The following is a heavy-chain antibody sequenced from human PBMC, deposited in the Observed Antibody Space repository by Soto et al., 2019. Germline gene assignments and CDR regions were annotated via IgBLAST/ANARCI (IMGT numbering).Heavy chain of an antibody. Sequence: ASVKVSCKVSGYTLTELSMHWVRQAPGKGLEWMGGFDPEDGETIYAQKFQGRVTMTEDTSTDTAYMELSSLRSEDTAVYYCATLGRNLDIVVVPAGGNYYYYYGMDVWGQGPTGTVSS. D-gene: IGHD2-2*01. CDR2: FDPEDGET. CDR1: GYTLTELS. V-gene: IGHV1-24*01. CDR3: ATLGRNLDIVVVPAGGNYYYYYGMDV. J-gene: IGHJ6*02.